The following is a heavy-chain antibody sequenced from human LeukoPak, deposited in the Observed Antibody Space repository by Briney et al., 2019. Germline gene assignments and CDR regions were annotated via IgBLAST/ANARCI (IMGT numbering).Heavy chain of an antibody. CDR2: IFTSGST. V-gene: IGHV4-4*07. D-gene: IGHD4/OR15-4a*01. CDR1: GGSISSDY. Sequence: SETLSLTCTVSGGSISSDYWSWIRQPAGKGLEWIGRIFTSGSTSYNPSLKSRVTMSLDTSKNQFSLKLSSVTAADTAVYFCSRGGANDLWGQGALVTVSS. CDR3: SRGGANDL. J-gene: IGHJ5*02.